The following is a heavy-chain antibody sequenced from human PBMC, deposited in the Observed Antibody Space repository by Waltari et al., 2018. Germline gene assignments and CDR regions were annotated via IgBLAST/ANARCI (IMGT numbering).Heavy chain of an antibody. CDR2: IHYGGST. J-gene: IGHJ6*02. V-gene: IGHV4-30-4*01. CDR1: GGSISSGDYY. Sequence: QVQLQESGPGLVKPSQTLSLTCTVSGGSISSGDYYWSWIRQPPGKGLEWIGYIHYGGSTYYNPSLKSRVTISVDTSKNQFSLKLSSVTAADTAVYYCARDRDGYKRYYYYGMDVWGQGTTVTVSS. D-gene: IGHD5-12*01. CDR3: ARDRDGYKRYYYYGMDV.